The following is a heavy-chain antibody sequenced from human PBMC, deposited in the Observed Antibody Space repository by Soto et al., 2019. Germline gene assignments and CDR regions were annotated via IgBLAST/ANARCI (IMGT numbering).Heavy chain of an antibody. CDR3: ARRAFGSSRSFDI. CDR2: ISDGGDLT. D-gene: IGHD6-6*01. CDR1: GFAFSSHP. J-gene: IGHJ3*02. V-gene: IGHV3-23*01. Sequence: VQLLESGGDLVHPGGSLRLSCTGSGFAFSSHPMSWVRQAPERGLEWVSGISDGGDLTYNAESVRGRFTISRDNSKNTLFLQMNSLRVEDTAVYYCARRAFGSSRSFDIWGQGTMVTVSS.